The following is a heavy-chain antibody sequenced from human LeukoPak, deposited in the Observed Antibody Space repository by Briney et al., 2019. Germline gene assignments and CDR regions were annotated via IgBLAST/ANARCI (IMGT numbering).Heavy chain of an antibody. CDR2: ISSSSSTI. V-gene: IGHV3-48*01. D-gene: IGHD6-13*01. J-gene: IGHJ4*02. CDR3: TKDPAYSSSWFGYFDY. Sequence: GGSLRLSCAASGFSFSSYSMNWVRQAPGKGLEWVSYISSSSSTIYYADSVKGRFTISRDNAKNSVYLQMNSLRTEDTALYYCTKDPAYSSSWFGYFDYWGQGTLVTVSS. CDR1: GFSFSSYS.